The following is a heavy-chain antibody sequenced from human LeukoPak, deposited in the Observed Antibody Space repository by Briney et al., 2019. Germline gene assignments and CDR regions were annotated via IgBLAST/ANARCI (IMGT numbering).Heavy chain of an antibody. CDR2: IYYSGST. V-gene: IGHV4-59*01. CDR3: ARGFDSKSTYFDY. Sequence: SETLSLTCTVSGGSISNYYWNWLRQPPGKGLEWIVYIYYSGSTNYNPSLKSRVTMSLDTSKNQFSLRLTSVTAADTAVYYCARGFDSKSTYFDYWGQGTLVTVSS. CDR1: GGSISNYY. D-gene: IGHD5-12*01. J-gene: IGHJ4*02.